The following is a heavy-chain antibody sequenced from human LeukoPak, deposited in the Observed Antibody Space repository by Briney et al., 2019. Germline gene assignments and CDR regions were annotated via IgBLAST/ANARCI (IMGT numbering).Heavy chain of an antibody. Sequence: ASVKVSCKASGYTFTGYYMHWVRQAPGQGLEWMGWINPNSGGTNYAQKFQGRVTMTRDTSISTAYMELSRLRSDDTAVYYCARVPAAPPSYYYGMDVWGQGTTATVSS. CDR1: GYTFTGYY. V-gene: IGHV1-2*02. CDR2: INPNSGGT. D-gene: IGHD2-2*01. CDR3: ARVPAAPPSYYYGMDV. J-gene: IGHJ6*02.